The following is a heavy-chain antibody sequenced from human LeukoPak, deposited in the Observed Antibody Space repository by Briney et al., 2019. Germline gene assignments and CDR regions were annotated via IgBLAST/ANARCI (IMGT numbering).Heavy chain of an antibody. J-gene: IGHJ4*02. CDR1: GFTFSSYA. V-gene: IGHV3-23*01. CDR3: AKDRAPGVVAATLGVDY. D-gene: IGHD2-15*01. CDR2: ISGSGGST. Sequence: GGSLRLSCAASGFTFSSYAMSWVRQAPGKGLEWVSAISGSGGSTYYADSVKGRFTISRDNSKNTLYLQMNSLRAEDTAVYYCAKDRAPGVVAATLGVDYWGQGTLVTVSS.